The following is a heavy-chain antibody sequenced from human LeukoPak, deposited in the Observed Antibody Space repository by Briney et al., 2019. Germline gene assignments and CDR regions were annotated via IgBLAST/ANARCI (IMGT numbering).Heavy chain of an antibody. CDR2: IKQDGSEK. J-gene: IGHJ4*02. CDR1: GFTFSSYW. CDR3: ARDDVVRGVITDY. D-gene: IGHD3-10*01. V-gene: IGHV3-7*01. Sequence: GGSLRLSCAASGFTFSSYWTSWVRQAPGKGLEWVANIKQDGSEKYYVDSVKGRFTISRDNAKNSLYLQMNSLRAEDTAVYYCARDDVVRGVITDYWGQGTLVTVSS.